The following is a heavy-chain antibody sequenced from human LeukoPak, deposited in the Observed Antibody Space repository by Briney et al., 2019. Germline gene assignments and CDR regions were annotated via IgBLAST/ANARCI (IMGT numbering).Heavy chain of an antibody. Sequence: SETLSLTCTVSGGSISSYYWSWIRQPAGKGLEWIGRIYTSGSTDYNPSLKSRVTLSLDTSKNQSSLKLSSVTAADTAVYYCARDIVATEAFDIWGQGTMVTVSS. D-gene: IGHD5-12*01. CDR3: ARDIVATEAFDI. CDR2: IYTSGST. CDR1: GGSISSYY. J-gene: IGHJ3*02. V-gene: IGHV4-4*07.